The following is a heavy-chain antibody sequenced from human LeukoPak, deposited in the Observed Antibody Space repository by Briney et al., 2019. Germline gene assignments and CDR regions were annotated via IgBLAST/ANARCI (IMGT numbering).Heavy chain of an antibody. J-gene: IGHJ4*02. CDR1: GFIFSTYV. CDR2: LTATGAGT. Sequence: PGGSLRLSCAASGFIFSTYVMSWARQAPGKGLEWVSSLTATGAGTYYADSVKGRFAISRDKSQNTLHLQMNSPRPEDTAVYFCARAQHRGWGFDYWGQGTLVTVSS. CDR3: ARAQHRGWGFDY. D-gene: IGHD1-26*01. V-gene: IGHV3-23*01.